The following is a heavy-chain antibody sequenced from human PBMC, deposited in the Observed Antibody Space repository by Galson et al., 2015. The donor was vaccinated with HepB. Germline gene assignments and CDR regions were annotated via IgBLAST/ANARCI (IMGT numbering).Heavy chain of an antibody. J-gene: IGHJ4*02. CDR2: IVIGSGNT. D-gene: IGHD6-25*01. V-gene: IGHV1-58*01. CDR1: GFTFTSST. Sequence: SVKVSCKASGFTFTSSTVQWVRQARGQRLEWIGWIVIGSGNTDYAQKFQERVTVTRDMSTSTVYLDLRSLTFEDTAIYYCAAIPTNAASFDYWGQGTLVTVSS. CDR3: AAIPTNAASFDY.